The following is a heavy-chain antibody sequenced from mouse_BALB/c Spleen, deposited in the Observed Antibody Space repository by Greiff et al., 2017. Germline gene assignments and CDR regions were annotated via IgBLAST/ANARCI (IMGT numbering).Heavy chain of an antibody. V-gene: IGHV1-82*01. J-gene: IGHJ4*01. Sequence: QVQLQQSGPELVKPGASVKISCKASGYAFSSSWMKWVKQRPGQGLEWIGRIYPGDGDTNYNGKFKGKATLTADKSSSTAYMQLSSLTSVDSAVYFCARLDYDAMDYWGQGTSVTVSS. CDR1: GYAFSSSW. CDR3: ARLDYDAMDY. CDR2: IYPGDGDT.